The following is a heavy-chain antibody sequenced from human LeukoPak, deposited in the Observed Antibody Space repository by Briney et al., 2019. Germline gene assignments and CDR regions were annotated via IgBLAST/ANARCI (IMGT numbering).Heavy chain of an antibody. CDR3: ARDFSTGTTDY. D-gene: IGHD1-1*01. V-gene: IGHV1-18*01. CDR2: ISAYNGNT. CDR1: GYTFTSYG. J-gene: IGHJ4*02. Sequence: GASVKVSCKASGYTFTSYGISWVRQAPGQGLEWMGWISAYNGNTNYAQKFQGRVTITADKSTSTAYMELSSLRSEDTAVYYCARDFSTGTTDYWGQGTLVTVSS.